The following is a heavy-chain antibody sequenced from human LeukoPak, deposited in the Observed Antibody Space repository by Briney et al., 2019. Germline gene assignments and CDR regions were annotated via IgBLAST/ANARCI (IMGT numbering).Heavy chain of an antibody. Sequence: SETLSLTCAVYGGSFSGYYWTWIRQPPGKGLEWIGEINHSGSTTYKPSLKSRVTISVDTSKNHFSLRLTPVTAADTAVYYCARGPCSTSCHRSWYFDYWGQGTLVTVSS. CDR1: GGSFSGYY. V-gene: IGHV4-34*01. CDR3: ARGPCSTSCHRSWYFDY. J-gene: IGHJ4*02. CDR2: INHSGST. D-gene: IGHD2-2*01.